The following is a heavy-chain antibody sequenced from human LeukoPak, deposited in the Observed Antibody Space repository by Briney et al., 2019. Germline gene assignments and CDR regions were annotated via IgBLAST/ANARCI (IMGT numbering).Heavy chain of an antibody. CDR1: GFAFSSYW. J-gene: IGHJ4*02. CDR3: ARGAGHYYDSSGHIDY. V-gene: IGHV3-74*01. Sequence: GGSLRLSCAVSGFAFSSYWMHWVRQAPGKGLGWVLCINSDGSSTNYADSVKGRFTISRDNAKNTLYLQMNSLRAEDTAVYYCARGAGHYYDSSGHIDYWGQGTLVTVSS. CDR2: INSDGSST. D-gene: IGHD3-22*01.